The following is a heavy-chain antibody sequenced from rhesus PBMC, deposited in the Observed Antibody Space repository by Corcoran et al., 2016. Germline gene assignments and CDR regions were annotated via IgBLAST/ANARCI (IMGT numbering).Heavy chain of an antibody. Sequence: QVQLQESGPGLVTPSAPLSLTCAVSGGSFSSSSYYWSWIRPAPGKGLEWIGYISNSGSTSYNPSLKSRVTISRDTSKNQFSLKLSSVTAADTAVYYCARPQYGWTQGSLDVWGRGVLVTVSS. J-gene: IGHJ5-2*02. CDR3: ARPQYGWTQGSLDV. CDR1: GGSFSSSSYY. CDR2: ISNSGST. V-gene: IGHV4-122*02. D-gene: IGHD2-21*01.